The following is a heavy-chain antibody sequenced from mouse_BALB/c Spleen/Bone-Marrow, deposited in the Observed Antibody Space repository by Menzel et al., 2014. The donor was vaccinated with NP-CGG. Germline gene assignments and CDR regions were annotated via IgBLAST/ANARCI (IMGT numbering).Heavy chain of an antibody. D-gene: IGHD2-4*01. J-gene: IGHJ3*01. CDR3: ARHAYYDQTEVSFVY. V-gene: IGHV5-9-2*01. CDR1: GFSFNSYG. CDR2: ISGGGSYT. Sequence: VQLKESGGGLVKSGGSLKLSCAASGFSFNSYGMSWVRRTPEKRLEWVATISGGGSYTFYPDSVKGRFTISRDNAKNNLYLQLSSLRSEDTALYYCARHAYYDQTEVSFVYWGQGTLVTVSA.